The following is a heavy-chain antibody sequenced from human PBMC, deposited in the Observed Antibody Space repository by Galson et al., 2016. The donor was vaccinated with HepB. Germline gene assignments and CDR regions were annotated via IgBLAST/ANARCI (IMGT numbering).Heavy chain of an antibody. Sequence: SLRLSCAASGFTFDDYAMHWVRQAPGKGLMCVSRIRGDGTSISYADSVEGRFTVSRDNAKNTLYLEMSSLRAEDTAVYYCVRGVEGWSLFDYWGQGTLVTASS. J-gene: IGHJ4*02. CDR3: VRGVEGWSLFDY. CDR1: GFTFDDYA. CDR2: IRGDGTSI. V-gene: IGHV3-74*01.